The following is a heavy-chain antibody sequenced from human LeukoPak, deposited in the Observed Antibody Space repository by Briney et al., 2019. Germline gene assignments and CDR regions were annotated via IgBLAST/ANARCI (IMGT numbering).Heavy chain of an antibody. CDR2: INHSGST. V-gene: IGHV4-34*01. D-gene: IGHD2-2*01. CDR1: GGSFSGYY. Sequence: PSETLSLTCAVYGGSFSGYYWSWIRQPPGKGLEWIGEINHSGSTNYNPSLKSRVTISVDTSKNQFFLKLSSVTAADTAVYYCARGPYIVVVPAARLINTRYFDYWGQGTLVTVSS. J-gene: IGHJ4*02. CDR3: ARGPYIVVVPAARLINTRYFDY.